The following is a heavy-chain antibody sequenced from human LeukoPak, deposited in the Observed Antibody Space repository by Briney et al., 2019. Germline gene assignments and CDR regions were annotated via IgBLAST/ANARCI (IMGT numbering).Heavy chain of an antibody. CDR2: IYTWCNT. CDR1: GFAVSSNY. CDR3: AREKWDSSAYYYYYYMDV. Sequence: GGSLRLSCAASGFAVSSNYMSWFRQAPGKGLEWVSVIYTWCNTNYGDSVKGRFTISRDNSNNTMYLQMNSQRAEDTAVYYCAREKWDSSAYYYYYYMDVWGKGITVTVSS. D-gene: IGHD6-25*01. J-gene: IGHJ6*03. V-gene: IGHV3-53*01.